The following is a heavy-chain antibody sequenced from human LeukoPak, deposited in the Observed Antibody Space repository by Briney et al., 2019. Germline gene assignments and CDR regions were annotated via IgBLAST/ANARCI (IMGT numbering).Heavy chain of an antibody. CDR1: GFTFSSYA. CDR3: ASGSSSSDY. J-gene: IGHJ4*02. Sequence: GGSLRLSCAASGFTFSSYAMHWVRQAPGKGLEWVAVISYDGSNKYYADSVKGRFTISRDNSKNTLYLQMNSLRAEDTAVYYCASGSSSSDYWGQGTLVTVSS. V-gene: IGHV3-30*04. CDR2: ISYDGSNK. D-gene: IGHD6-6*01.